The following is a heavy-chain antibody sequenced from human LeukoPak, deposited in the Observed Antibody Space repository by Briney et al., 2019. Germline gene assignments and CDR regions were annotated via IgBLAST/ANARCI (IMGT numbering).Heavy chain of an antibody. D-gene: IGHD3-10*01. CDR2: INPSGTGT. V-gene: IGHV1-46*01. Sequence: GASVKVSCKASGYTITNNYMHWVRQAPGQGLEWMGVINPSGTGTSYAQKFQGRITMTTDTSTSTAYMELGSLRSDDTAVYYCARNYYGSGSGYYYYMDVWGKGTTVTISS. CDR1: GYTITNNY. J-gene: IGHJ6*03. CDR3: ARNYYGSGSGYYYYMDV.